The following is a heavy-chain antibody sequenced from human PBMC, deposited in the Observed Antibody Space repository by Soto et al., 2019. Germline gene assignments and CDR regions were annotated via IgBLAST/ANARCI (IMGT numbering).Heavy chain of an antibody. Sequence: SETLSLTCAVYGGSFSGYYWSWIRQPPGKGLEWIGEINHSGSTNYNPSLKSRVTISVDTSKNQFSLKLSSVTAADTAVYYCARGNDFWSGYYADYYYYGMDVRGQGTTVTVSS. V-gene: IGHV4-34*01. CDR1: GGSFSGYY. CDR2: INHSGST. D-gene: IGHD3-3*01. J-gene: IGHJ6*02. CDR3: ARGNDFWSGYYADYYYYGMDV.